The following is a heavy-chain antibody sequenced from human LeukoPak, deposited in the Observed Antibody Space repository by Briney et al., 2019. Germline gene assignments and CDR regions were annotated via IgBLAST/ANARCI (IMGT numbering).Heavy chain of an antibody. D-gene: IGHD3-16*01. V-gene: IGHV3-23*01. CDR3: AKTSRGGYYFDY. Sequence: PGGSLRLSCAASGFTFSSYAMSRVRQAPGKGLEWVSAISGSGGSTYCADSVKGRFTISRDNSKNTLYLQMNSLRAEDTAVYYCAKTSRGGYYFDYWGQGTLVTVSS. CDR2: ISGSGGST. J-gene: IGHJ4*02. CDR1: GFTFSSYA.